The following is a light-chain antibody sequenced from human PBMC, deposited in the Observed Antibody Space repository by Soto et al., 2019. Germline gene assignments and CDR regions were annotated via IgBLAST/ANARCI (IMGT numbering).Light chain of an antibody. Sequence: IVMTQSPATLSVSPGERVTLSCRASANVGTNVAWYHQKPGQAPRLLIYDSSTRATGIPDTFSGSGSMTDFTLTISSLHPEESAVYYCQQYNNWGLSFGGGTKVEI. CDR1: ANVGTN. CDR2: DSS. J-gene: IGKJ4*01. CDR3: QQYNNWGLS. V-gene: IGKV3D-15*01.